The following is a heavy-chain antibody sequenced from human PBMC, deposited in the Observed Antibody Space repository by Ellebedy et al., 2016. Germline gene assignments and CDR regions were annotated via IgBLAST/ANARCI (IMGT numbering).Heavy chain of an antibody. CDR3: ASFSGSYRNLDY. CDR2: ISGSGTST. D-gene: IGHD1-26*01. J-gene: IGHJ4*02. V-gene: IGHV3-23*01. Sequence: GGSLRLSCAASGFTFSSCAMSGVRQAPGKGLEWVSSISGSGTSTYYADSVKGRFTISRDNSKNTLYLQMNSLRAEDTAVYYCASFSGSYRNLDYWGQGTLVTVSS. CDR1: GFTFSSCA.